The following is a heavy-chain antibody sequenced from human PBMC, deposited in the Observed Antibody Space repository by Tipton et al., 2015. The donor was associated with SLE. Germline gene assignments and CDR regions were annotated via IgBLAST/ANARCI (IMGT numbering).Heavy chain of an antibody. CDR3: ARTGSGNFYFYYYMDI. J-gene: IGHJ6*03. Sequence: QSGPEVKKPGASVKVSCKASGYTFSNLGISWVRQAPGQGLEWMGWISTYSGNPKYAQKFKGRVTMTRDTSTSTAYMELSSLRADDTAVYYCARTGSGNFYFYYYMDIWGKGTTVTVSS. D-gene: IGHD3-10*01. CDR2: ISTYSGNP. V-gene: IGHV1-18*01. CDR1: GYTFSNLG.